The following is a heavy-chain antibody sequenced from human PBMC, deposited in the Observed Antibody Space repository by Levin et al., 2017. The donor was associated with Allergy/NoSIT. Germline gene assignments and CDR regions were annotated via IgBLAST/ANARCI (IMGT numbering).Heavy chain of an antibody. V-gene: IGHV3-48*03. CDR1: GFTFSSYE. Sequence: GGSLRLSCAASGFTFSSYEMNWVRQAPGKGLEWVSYISSSGSTIYYADSVKGRFTISRDNSQNLLYLQMNSLRAEDTAVYYCARQLGNFWSGYNYFDYWGQGTLVTVSS. D-gene: IGHD3-3*01. CDR3: ARQLGNFWSGYNYFDY. J-gene: IGHJ4*02. CDR2: ISSSGSTI.